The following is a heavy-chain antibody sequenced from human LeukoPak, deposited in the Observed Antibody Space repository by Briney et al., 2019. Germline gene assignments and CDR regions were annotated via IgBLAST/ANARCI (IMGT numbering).Heavy chain of an antibody. CDR3: ATDRYCGSASCQYYYYSGLDV. D-gene: IGHD2-2*01. CDR1: GFTVSSNY. CDR2: ISTSSSTI. Sequence: PGGSLRLSCAASGFTVSSNYMNWVRQAPRKGLEWVSYISTSSSTIYYADSVKGRFTISRDNAKNSLYLQMNSLRAEDTAVYFCATDRYCGSASCQYYYYSGLDVWGQGTTVTVSS. J-gene: IGHJ6*02. V-gene: IGHV3-48*01.